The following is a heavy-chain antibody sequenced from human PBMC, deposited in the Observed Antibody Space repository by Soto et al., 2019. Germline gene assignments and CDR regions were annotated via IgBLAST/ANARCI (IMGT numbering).Heavy chain of an antibody. J-gene: IGHJ4*02. D-gene: IGHD2-21*01. CDR3: TRHYCGGNACCADY. CDR1: GGSIRASTYY. CDR2: VSYSGKT. Sequence: PSETLSLTCTVSGGSIRASTYYWGWVRQPPGRGLEWIGTVSYSGKTYSNPSLKRRLTISVDTSKNQFSLSLSSVTAADTSVYYCTRHYCGGNACCADYWGQGTLVTVSS. V-gene: IGHV4-39*01.